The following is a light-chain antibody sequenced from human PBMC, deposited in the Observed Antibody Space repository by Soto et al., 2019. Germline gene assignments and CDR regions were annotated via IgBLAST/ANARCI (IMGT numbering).Light chain of an antibody. V-gene: IGKV3D-15*01. Sequence: EIVLSQSPGTLSVYPRERATLSCMASQSISRTLAWYQQKSGQPPRLLIYDASTRATGFPARFSGSGSGTEFTLTISSLQSEDFAVYYCQQRSNWPPTFGGGTKVDIK. CDR3: QQRSNWPPT. CDR2: DAS. J-gene: IGKJ4*01. CDR1: QSISRT.